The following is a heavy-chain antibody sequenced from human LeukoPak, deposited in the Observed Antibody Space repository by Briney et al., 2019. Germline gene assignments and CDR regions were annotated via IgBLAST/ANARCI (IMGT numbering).Heavy chain of an antibody. CDR3: ARWDIYYYDSSGYWLTSDY. Sequence: SETLSLTCTVSGGSISSYYWSWIRQPPGKGLEWIGYIYYSGSTNYNPSLKSRVTISVDTSKNQFSLKLSSVTAADTAVYYCARWDIYYYDSSGYWLTSDYWGQGTLVTVSS. CDR2: IYYSGST. D-gene: IGHD3-22*01. V-gene: IGHV4-59*01. CDR1: GGSISSYY. J-gene: IGHJ4*02.